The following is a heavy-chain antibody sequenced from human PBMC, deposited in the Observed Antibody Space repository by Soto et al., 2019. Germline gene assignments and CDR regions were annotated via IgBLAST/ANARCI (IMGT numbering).Heavy chain of an antibody. V-gene: IGHV1-18*01. CDR2: INADNGDI. CDR1: GYRFSSYG. CDR3: ARWVVAAGTGEMDV. Sequence: QVRLVQSGAEVKKPGASVKVSCKTSGYRFSSYGISWVRQAPGQGLEWMGWINADNGDIKYSEKFQGRVTMTTDTSTRTVYKELMTLTSVDTAVYYCARWVVAAGTGEMDVWGQGTTVTVSS. J-gene: IGHJ6*02. D-gene: IGHD2-15*01.